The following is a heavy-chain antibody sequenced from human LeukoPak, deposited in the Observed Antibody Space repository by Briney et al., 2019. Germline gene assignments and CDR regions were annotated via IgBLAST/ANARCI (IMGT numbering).Heavy chain of an antibody. Sequence: GGSLRLSCAASGFTFSSYAMSWVRQPPGKGLEWVSAISCSGGSTYYADYDKRRFNISRDNSKNTLYLQMNSLRAEDTAVYYCARDIVVVVAATPGYFDYWGQGTLVTVSS. J-gene: IGHJ4*02. V-gene: IGHV3-23*01. CDR1: GFTFSSYA. CDR3: ARDIVVVVAATPGYFDY. CDR2: ISCSGGST. D-gene: IGHD2-15*01.